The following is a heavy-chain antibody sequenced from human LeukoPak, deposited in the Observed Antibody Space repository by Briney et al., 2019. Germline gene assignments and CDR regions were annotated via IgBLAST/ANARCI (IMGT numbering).Heavy chain of an antibody. CDR1: GLTFSTYG. CDR3: ARDGGYHDSSGYYHSYYFDY. V-gene: IGHV3-33*08. J-gene: IGHJ4*02. Sequence: GGSLRLSCVASGLTFSTYGMHWVRQAPGKGLEWVAVIWDDGSNQYYVDSVRGRFTISRDNSKNTLYLQMNSLSAEDTAVYYCARDGGYHDSSGYYHSYYFDYWGQGTLVTVSS. CDR2: IWDDGSNQ. D-gene: IGHD3-22*01.